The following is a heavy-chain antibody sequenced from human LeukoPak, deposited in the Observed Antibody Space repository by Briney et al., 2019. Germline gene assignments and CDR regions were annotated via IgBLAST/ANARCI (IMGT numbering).Heavy chain of an antibody. Sequence: GGSLRLSCAASGFTFSDYYMSRIRQAPGKGLEWVSYISSSGSTIYYADSVKGRFTISRDNAKNSLYLQMNSLRAEDTAVYYCARDSDWNYEGLDYWGQGTLVTVSS. J-gene: IGHJ4*02. V-gene: IGHV3-11*01. CDR1: GFTFSDYY. CDR2: ISSSGSTI. CDR3: ARDSDWNYEGLDY. D-gene: IGHD1-7*01.